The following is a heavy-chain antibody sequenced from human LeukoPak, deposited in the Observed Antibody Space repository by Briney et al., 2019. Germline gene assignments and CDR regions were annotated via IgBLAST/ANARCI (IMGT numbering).Heavy chain of an antibody. V-gene: IGHV3-7*01. CDR2: MDPSGTQT. CDR1: GFTFNGSW. D-gene: IGHD1-1*01. Sequence: FTSSGSGFTFNGSWMNWVRQAPGKGLEWVANMDPSGTQTRHVDSVKGRFTISKDDPGTSLYLEMHSLRAEDTAIYYCAIWTSGNYWGQGALVTVSS. J-gene: IGHJ4*02. CDR3: AIWTSGNY.